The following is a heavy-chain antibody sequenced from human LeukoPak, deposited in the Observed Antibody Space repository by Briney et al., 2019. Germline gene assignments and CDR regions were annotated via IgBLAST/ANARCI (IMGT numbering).Heavy chain of an antibody. J-gene: IGHJ4*02. V-gene: IGHV3-21*01. CDR3: ARVSGPSSPNGLER. Sequence: GGSLRLSCAASGFTFSSYWMHWVRQAPGKGLEWVSSISSGSSYIYYADSVKGRFTISRDNAKNSLYLQMNSLRAEDTAVYYCARVSGPSSPNGLERWGQGTLVTVSS. CDR1: GFTFSSYW. D-gene: IGHD2-8*01. CDR2: ISSGSSYI.